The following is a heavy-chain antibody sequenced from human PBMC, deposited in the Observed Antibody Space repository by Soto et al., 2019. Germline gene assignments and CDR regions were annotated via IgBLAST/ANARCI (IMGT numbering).Heavy chain of an antibody. V-gene: IGHV4-39*01. CDR2: IYYSGST. CDR1: GGSISSYY. CDR3: ARQRTSVVTQAYFDV. D-gene: IGHD2-21*02. J-gene: IGHJ4*02. Sequence: SETLSLTCTVSGGSISSYYWGWIRQPPGKGLEWIGSIYYSGSTYNNPSLRSRVSMSIDTSKDQFSLKLKSVTAADTALYFCARQRTSVVTQAYFDVWGPGSLVTVSS.